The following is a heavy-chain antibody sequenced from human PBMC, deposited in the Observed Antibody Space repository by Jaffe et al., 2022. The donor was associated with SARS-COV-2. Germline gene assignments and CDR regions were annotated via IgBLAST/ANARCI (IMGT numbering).Heavy chain of an antibody. J-gene: IGHJ4*02. Sequence: QVQLVQSGAEVKKPGASVKVSCKASGYTFTGYYMHWVRQAPGQGLEWMGWINPNSGGTNYAQKFQGRVTMTRDTSISTAYMELSRLRSDDTAVYYCARDVHGIAVAGTLSRWGQGTLVTVSS. CDR1: GYTFTGYY. CDR3: ARDVHGIAVAGTLSR. CDR2: INPNSGGT. V-gene: IGHV1-2*02. D-gene: IGHD6-19*01.